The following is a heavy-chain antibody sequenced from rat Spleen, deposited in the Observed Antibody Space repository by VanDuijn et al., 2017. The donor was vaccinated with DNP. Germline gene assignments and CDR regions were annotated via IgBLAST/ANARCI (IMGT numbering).Heavy chain of an antibody. Sequence: EVKLVESGGGLVQPGRSLKLSCAGSGFTFSDYYMAWVRQTPTKGLDWVASISSDGSHTYYRDSVKGRFTISRDNAKSTLYLQMDSLRSEDTATYDLARHEATTGNPYFDYWGQGVMVTVSS. CDR3: ARHEATTGNPYFDY. D-gene: IGHD1-11*01. V-gene: IGHV5-7*01. CDR2: ISSDGSHT. CDR1: GFTFSDYY. J-gene: IGHJ2*01.